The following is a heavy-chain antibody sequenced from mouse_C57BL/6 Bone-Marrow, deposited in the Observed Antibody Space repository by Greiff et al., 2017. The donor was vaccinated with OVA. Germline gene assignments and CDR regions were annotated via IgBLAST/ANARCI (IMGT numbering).Heavy chain of an antibody. D-gene: IGHD2-5*01. J-gene: IGHJ2*01. V-gene: IGHV2-2*01. Sequence: VKLMESGPGLVQPSQSLSITCTVSGFSLTSYGVHWVRQSPGKGLEWLGVIWSGGSTDYNAAFISRLSISKDNSKSQVFFKMNSLQADDTAIYYCARGGWVYSNFFDYWGQGTTLTVSS. CDR1: GFSLTSYG. CDR3: ARGGWVYSNFFDY. CDR2: IWSGGST.